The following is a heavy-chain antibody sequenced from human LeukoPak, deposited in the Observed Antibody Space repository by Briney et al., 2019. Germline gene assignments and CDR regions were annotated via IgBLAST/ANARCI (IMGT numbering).Heavy chain of an antibody. CDR3: VLRGAVAAADF. D-gene: IGHD6-19*01. V-gene: IGHV3-48*03. Sequence: PGGSLSLSGGASGFTFSSFEMNGLRQARGKGLEGVSYISSSGSPIYYADSVKGRFTISRDNAKNSLYLQMNSLRAEDTAIYYCVLRGAVAAADFWGQGTLVTVSS. CDR1: GFTFSSFE. J-gene: IGHJ4*02. CDR2: ISSSGSPI.